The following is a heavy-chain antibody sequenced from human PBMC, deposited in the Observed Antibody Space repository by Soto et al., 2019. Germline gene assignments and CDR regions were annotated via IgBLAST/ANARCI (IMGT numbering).Heavy chain of an antibody. CDR1: GGTFSSYA. CDR3: ARRDYDSSGYYCSYYGMDV. V-gene: IGHV1-69*12. Sequence: QVQLVQSGAEVKKPGSSVKVSCKASGGTFSSYAISWVRQAPGQGLEWMGGIIPIFGTANYAQKFQGRVTITADESTSTAYMELSSLRSEDTAVYYCARRDYDSSGYYCSYYGMDVWGQGTTVTVSS. D-gene: IGHD3-22*01. J-gene: IGHJ6*02. CDR2: IIPIFGTA.